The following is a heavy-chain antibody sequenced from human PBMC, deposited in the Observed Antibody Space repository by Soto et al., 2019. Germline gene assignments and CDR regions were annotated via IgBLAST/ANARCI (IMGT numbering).Heavy chain of an antibody. CDR2: INPSGGST. D-gene: IGHD4-17*01. V-gene: IGHV1-46*01. J-gene: IGHJ6*02. CDR1: GYTFTRYY. CDR3: ARVRDAYYYYGMDV. Sequence: GASVKVSCKASGYTFTRYYIHWVRQAPGQGFEWMGIINPSGGSTNYAQKFQGRVTMTSDASTSTVYMEVSSLRSEDTAVYYCARVRDAYYYYGMDVWGQGTTVTVSS.